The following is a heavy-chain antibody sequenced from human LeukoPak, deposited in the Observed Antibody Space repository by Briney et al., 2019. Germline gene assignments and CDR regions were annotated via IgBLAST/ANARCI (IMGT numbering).Heavy chain of an antibody. Sequence: SSETLSLTCVVSGGSLSTHHWSWIRQSPGRGLEWIGYISDSGSTDYNPSLKSRVTISVDTSKNQFSLKLSSVTAADTAVYYCARAITMVRGVIDWFDPWGQGTLVTVSS. CDR2: ISDSGST. CDR1: GGSLSTHH. V-gene: IGHV4-59*11. CDR3: ARAITMVRGVIDWFDP. J-gene: IGHJ5*02. D-gene: IGHD3-10*01.